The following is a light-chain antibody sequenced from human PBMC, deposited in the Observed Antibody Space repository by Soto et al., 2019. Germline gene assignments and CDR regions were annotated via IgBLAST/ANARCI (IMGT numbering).Light chain of an antibody. V-gene: IGKV1-39*01. J-gene: IGKJ2*01. CDR2: AAS. Sequence: DIQMTQSPSSLSASVGDRVTITCRASQTISTYLNWYQQEPGKAPKLLIYAASSLQSGVPSRFSGSGSGTDFTLTISSLQPEDVAAYYFQQSHGIPYTFGQGTKLEIK. CDR3: QQSHGIPYT. CDR1: QTISTY.